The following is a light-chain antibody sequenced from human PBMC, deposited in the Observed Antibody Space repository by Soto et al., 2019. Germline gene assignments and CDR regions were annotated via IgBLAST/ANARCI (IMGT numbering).Light chain of an antibody. CDR3: QQYNSYSWT. Sequence: IQMTQSPSTLSASVGDTDTITCRASQSISSWLAWYQQKPGKAPKLLIYDASSLESGVPSRFSGSGSGTEFTLTISSLQPDDFATYYCQQYNSYSWTFGQGTKVDI. CDR2: DAS. CDR1: QSISSW. J-gene: IGKJ1*01. V-gene: IGKV1-5*01.